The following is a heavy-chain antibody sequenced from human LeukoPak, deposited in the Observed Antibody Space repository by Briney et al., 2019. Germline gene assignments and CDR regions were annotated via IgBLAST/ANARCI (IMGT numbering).Heavy chain of an antibody. CDR2: INHSGST. CDR3: ARVGNTYYYGSGSYSPFRKPGGWFDP. Sequence: PSETLSLTCAVYGGSFSGYYWSWIRQPPGKGLEWIGEINHSGSTNYNPSLKSRVTISVDTSKNQFSLKLSSVTAADTAAYYCARVGNTYYYGSGSYSPFRKPGGWFDPWGQGTLVTVSS. J-gene: IGHJ5*02. D-gene: IGHD3-10*01. CDR1: GGSFSGYY. V-gene: IGHV4-34*01.